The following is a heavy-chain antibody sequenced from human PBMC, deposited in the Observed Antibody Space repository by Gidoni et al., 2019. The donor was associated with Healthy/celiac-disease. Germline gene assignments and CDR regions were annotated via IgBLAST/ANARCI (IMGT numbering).Heavy chain of an antibody. CDR1: GFTFSSYD. CDR2: IGTAGDT. V-gene: IGHV3-13*01. D-gene: IGHD3-22*01. CDR3: ARGRDYYDSSGAGWYFDL. J-gene: IGHJ2*01. Sequence: EVQLVESGGGLVQPGGSLRLSCAASGFTFSSYDMHWVRQATGKGLEWVSAIGTAGDTYYPGSVKGRFTISRENAKNSLYLQMNSLRAGDTAVYYCARGRDYYDSSGAGWYFDLWGRGTLVTVSS.